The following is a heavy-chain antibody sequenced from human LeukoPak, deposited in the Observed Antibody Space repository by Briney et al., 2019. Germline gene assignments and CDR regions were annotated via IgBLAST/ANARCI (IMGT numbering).Heavy chain of an antibody. CDR2: IYHSGST. Sequence: PETLSLTCAVSGGSISSSNWWSWVRQPPGKGLEWIGEIYHSGSTNYNPSLKSRVTISVDKSKNQFSLKLSSVTAADTAVYYCARSPYYDSSGSGTYYYGMDVWGQGTTVTVSS. CDR1: GGSISSSNW. D-gene: IGHD3-22*01. J-gene: IGHJ6*02. V-gene: IGHV4-4*03. CDR3: ARSPYYDSSGSGTYYYGMDV.